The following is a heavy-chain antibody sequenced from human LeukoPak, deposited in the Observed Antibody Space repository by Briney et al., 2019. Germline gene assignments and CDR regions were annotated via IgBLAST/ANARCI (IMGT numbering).Heavy chain of an antibody. D-gene: IGHD3/OR15-3a*01. V-gene: IGHV1-46*01. Sequence: ASVKVSCKASGYSFGRYYIHWMRQAPGQGPEWMGVVIPGGGDTGYAQKFQGRVSMTTDMSTSTAYMELSSLRSEDTAVYYCARGLTWTYFVDYWGQGTLVTVSS. CDR1: GYSFGRYY. CDR3: ARGLTWTYFVDY. CDR2: VIPGGGDT. J-gene: IGHJ4*02.